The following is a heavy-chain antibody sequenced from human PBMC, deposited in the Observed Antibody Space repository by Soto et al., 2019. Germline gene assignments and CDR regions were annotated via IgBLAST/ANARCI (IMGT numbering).Heavy chain of an antibody. V-gene: IGHV1-69*02. CDR1: GGTFRNYP. CDR2: IFPLTDIP. J-gene: IGHJ4*02. CDR3: ARGPLVVLNYFES. Sequence: QVQLVQSGTEVKKPGSSVKVSRKVSGGTFRNYPINWVRQAPGQGLEWMGSIFPLTDIPDYAQNFQARLTISADKSTSTAYMELSSLTSDDTAMYFCARGPLVVLNYFESWGQGTLVTVSS.